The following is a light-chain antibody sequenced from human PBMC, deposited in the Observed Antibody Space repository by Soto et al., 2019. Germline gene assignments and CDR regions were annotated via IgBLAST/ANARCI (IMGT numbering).Light chain of an antibody. CDR1: QSVNIN. CDR2: GAS. CDR3: QQYGSSGT. Sequence: EIVLTQSPSTLSLSPGERATLSCRASQSVNINLAWYQQKPGQAPRLLIYGASNRSTGIPDRFSGSGSGTDFTLTISRLEPEDFAEYYCQQYGSSGTFGQGTKVDIK. J-gene: IGKJ1*01. V-gene: IGKV3-20*01.